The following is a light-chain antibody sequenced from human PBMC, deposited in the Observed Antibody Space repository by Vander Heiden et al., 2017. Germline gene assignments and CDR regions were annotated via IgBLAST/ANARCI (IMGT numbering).Light chain of an antibody. CDR1: QSVLSSFNSKNH. CDR3: EQHSTKT. CDR2: WAY. J-gene: IGKJ1*01. V-gene: IGKV4-1*01. Sequence: DIVLTQSPDSLAVSLGERATINCKSSQSVLSSFNSKNHLAWFRQKPRQPPELLIYWAYTRESGVPDRFSGSGSGTDFTLTISNMQAEDVAVYYCEQHSTKTFGQGTKVEIK.